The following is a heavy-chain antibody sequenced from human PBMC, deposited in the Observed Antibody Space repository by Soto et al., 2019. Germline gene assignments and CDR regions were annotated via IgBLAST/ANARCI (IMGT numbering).Heavy chain of an antibody. CDR1: GGSISSFY. D-gene: IGHD1-26*01. V-gene: IGHV4-59*12. Sequence: SETLSLTCTVSGGSISSFYWSWIRQPPGKGLEWIGYIYDSGSTYYNSSLKSRVTMSVDTSKNQFSLKLSSVTAADTAVYYCARVSGSYYYGMDVWGQGTTVTVSS. J-gene: IGHJ6*02. CDR3: ARVSGSYYYGMDV. CDR2: IYDSGST.